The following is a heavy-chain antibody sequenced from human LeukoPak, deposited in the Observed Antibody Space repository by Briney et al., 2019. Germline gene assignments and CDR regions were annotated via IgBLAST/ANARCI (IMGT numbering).Heavy chain of an antibody. V-gene: IGHV3-30-3*01. D-gene: IGHD2-15*01. J-gene: IGHJ5*02. Sequence: PGGSLRLSCAASGFTFSSYAMHWVRQAPGKGLEWVAVISYDGSNKYYADSVKGRFTISRDNSKNTLYLQMNSLRAEDTAVYYCARARQAVVVVAAIWFDPWGQGTLVTVSS. CDR2: ISYDGSNK. CDR1: GFTFSSYA. CDR3: ARARQAVVVVAAIWFDP.